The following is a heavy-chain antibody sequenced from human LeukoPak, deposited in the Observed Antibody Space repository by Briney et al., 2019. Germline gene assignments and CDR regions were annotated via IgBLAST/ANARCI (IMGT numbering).Heavy chain of an antibody. J-gene: IGHJ4*02. CDR1: GFMFSSNG. Sequence: GGSLRLSCTVSGFMFSSNGMHWVRQAPGKGLEWVAVLSYDGSNEYYADSVKGRFTISRDNSKNTLFLQMNSLRADDTAVYYCAKDRSSSWSFDYWGQGTLVTVSS. D-gene: IGHD6-13*01. V-gene: IGHV3-30*18. CDR3: AKDRSSSWSFDY. CDR2: LSYDGSNE.